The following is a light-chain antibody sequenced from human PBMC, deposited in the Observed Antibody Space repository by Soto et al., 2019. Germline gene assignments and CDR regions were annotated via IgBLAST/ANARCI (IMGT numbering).Light chain of an antibody. CDR2: GAS. J-gene: IGKJ1*01. Sequence: IVLTQSPGTLSLSPGERATLSCRASQRVSNIFLAWYQQKPGQAPRLLIYGASSRATGIPDRFSGSGSGTDFTLTISRLESEDSAVYYCQQYGSASPWTFGQGTKVDIK. CDR3: QQYGSASPWT. CDR1: QRVSNIF. V-gene: IGKV3-20*01.